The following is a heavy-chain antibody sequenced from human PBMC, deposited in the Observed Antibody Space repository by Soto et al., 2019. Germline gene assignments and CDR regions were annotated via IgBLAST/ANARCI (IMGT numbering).Heavy chain of an antibody. CDR2: IYYSGST. Sequence: SETLSLTCTVSGGSISSSSYYWGWIRQPPGKGLEWIGSIYYSGSTYYNPSLKSRVTISVDTSKNQFSLKLSSVTAADTAVYYCARRLPVYYYMDVWGKGTTVTVSS. CDR3: ARRLPVYYYMDV. CDR1: GGSISSSSYY. J-gene: IGHJ6*03. V-gene: IGHV4-39*01. D-gene: IGHD5-12*01.